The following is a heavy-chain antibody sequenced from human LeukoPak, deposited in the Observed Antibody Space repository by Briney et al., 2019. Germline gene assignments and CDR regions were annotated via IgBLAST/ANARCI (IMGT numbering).Heavy chain of an antibody. CDR3: ARGRLRGVHDAFDI. V-gene: IGHV3-7*01. D-gene: IGHD3-10*01. Sequence: GGSLRLSCAASGFTFSSYRMSWVRQAPGKGLEWVDNIKQDGSEKYYVDSVKGRFTISRDNAKNSLYLQMNSLRAEDTAVYYCARGRLRGVHDAFDIWGQGTMVTVSS. CDR2: IKQDGSEK. CDR1: GFTFSSYR. J-gene: IGHJ3*02.